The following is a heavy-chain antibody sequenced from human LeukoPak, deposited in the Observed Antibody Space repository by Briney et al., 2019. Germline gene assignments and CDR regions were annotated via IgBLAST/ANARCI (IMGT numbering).Heavy chain of an antibody. D-gene: IGHD3-10*01. V-gene: IGHV3-21*01. Sequence: GRSLRLSCEASGVTLSSYGVHWVRQAPGKGLEWVSSISSTSSYIYYADSVKGRFTISRDNAKNSLYLQMNSLRAEDTAVYYCADGESFDYWGQGTLVTVSS. CDR1: GVTLSSYG. J-gene: IGHJ4*02. CDR2: ISSTSSYI. CDR3: ADGESFDY.